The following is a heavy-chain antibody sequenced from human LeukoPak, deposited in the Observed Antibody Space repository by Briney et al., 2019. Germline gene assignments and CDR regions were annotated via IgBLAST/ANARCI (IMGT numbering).Heavy chain of an antibody. V-gene: IGHV4-38-2*02. CDR3: ARGDSGWYLGLGFDY. D-gene: IGHD6-19*01. J-gene: IGHJ4*02. CDR2: IYSSGST. CDR1: GYSISSGFY. Sequence: PSETLSLTCTVSGYSISSGFYWGWIRQPPGKGLEWIGSIYSSGSTFYNPSLKSRVTISVDTSKNQVSLKLRSVTAADTAVYYCARGDSGWYLGLGFDYWGQGTLVTVSS.